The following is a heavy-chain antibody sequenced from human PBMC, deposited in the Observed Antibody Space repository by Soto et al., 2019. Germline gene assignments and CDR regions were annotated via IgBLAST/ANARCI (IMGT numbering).Heavy chain of an antibody. V-gene: IGHV3-30-3*01. CDR1: GFTFSTYS. Sequence: PVGSVRLSCAASGFTFSTYSMHWVRQAPGKGLEWVALISYDGNNKYYADSVKGRFTISRDNSKNTLYLQMNSLRAEDTAVFHCSSDGVCGYSYDYSLDPWGQGTLVTVSS. D-gene: IGHD5-18*01. CDR2: ISYDGNNK. J-gene: IGHJ5*02. CDR3: SSDGVCGYSYDYSLDP.